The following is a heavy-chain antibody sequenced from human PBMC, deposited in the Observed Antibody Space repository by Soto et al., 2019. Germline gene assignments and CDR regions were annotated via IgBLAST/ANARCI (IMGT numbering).Heavy chain of an antibody. Sequence: SETLSLTCTVYGGSFSTYSWSWIRQPPGKGLEFIAEIDHSGSTKYNPSLKSRVTVSIDTSKSQFSLNLTSVTAADTAVYYCATRLNNWAWFDPGGQGTLVTVSS. J-gene: IGHJ5*02. CDR2: IDHSGST. CDR1: GGSFSTYS. CDR3: ATRLNNWAWFDP. D-gene: IGHD1-1*01. V-gene: IGHV4-34*01.